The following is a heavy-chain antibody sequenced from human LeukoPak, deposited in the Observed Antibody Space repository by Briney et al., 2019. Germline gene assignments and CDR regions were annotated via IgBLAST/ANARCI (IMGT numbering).Heavy chain of an antibody. V-gene: IGHV1-46*01. Sequence: GASVKVSCKAFGYTFTSNYMHWVRQAPGQGPEWMGVISPSGGSTTYAQKFQGRVTMTRNTSISTAYMELRSLRSDDTAVYYCARDGGVERVTTSFNYYYYMDVWGKGTTVTVSS. J-gene: IGHJ6*03. CDR2: ISPSGGST. D-gene: IGHD4-17*01. CDR3: ARDGGVERVTTSFNYYYYMDV. CDR1: GYTFTSNY.